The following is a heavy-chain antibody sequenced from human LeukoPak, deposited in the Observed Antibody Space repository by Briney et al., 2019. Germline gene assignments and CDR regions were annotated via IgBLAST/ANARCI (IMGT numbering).Heavy chain of an antibody. V-gene: IGHV1-2*02. J-gene: IGHJ2*01. CDR2: INTNSSGT. CDR3: ARDIDHRYFDL. Sequence: SVTVSCKASGYTFTGYYMHWVRQAPGQGLEWMGWINTNSSGTNNAQTFQGRATMTRDTSISTAHMELSRLRSDDTAVYCCARDIDHRYFDLWGRGTLVTVSS. D-gene: IGHD1-14*01. CDR1: GYTFTGYY.